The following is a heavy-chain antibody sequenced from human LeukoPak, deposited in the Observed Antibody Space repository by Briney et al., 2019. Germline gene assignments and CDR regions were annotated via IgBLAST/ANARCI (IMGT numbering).Heavy chain of an antibody. J-gene: IGHJ4*02. Sequence: GRSLRLSCAASGFTFSSYAMHWVRQAPGKGLEWVAVISCDGSNKYYADSVKGRFTISRDNSKNTLYLQMNSLRAEDTAVYYCARDPLTSSGWDWNPFDYWGQGTLVTVSS. D-gene: IGHD6-19*01. CDR2: ISCDGSNK. V-gene: IGHV3-30-3*01. CDR3: ARDPLTSSGWDWNPFDY. CDR1: GFTFSSYA.